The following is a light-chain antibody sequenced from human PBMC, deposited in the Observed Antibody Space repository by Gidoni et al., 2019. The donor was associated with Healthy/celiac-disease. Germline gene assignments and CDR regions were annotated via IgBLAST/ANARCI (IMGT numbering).Light chain of an antibody. J-gene: IGKJ1*01. CDR1: QSVSSSY. CDR2: GAS. CDR3: QQYGSSPPTWT. V-gene: IGKV3-20*01. Sequence: IVLTQSPGTLSLSPGERATLSCRASQSVSSSYLAWYQQKPGQAPRLLIYGASSRATGIPDRFSGSGSGTDFTLTISRLGPEDFAVYYCQQYGSSPPTWTFGQGTKVEIK.